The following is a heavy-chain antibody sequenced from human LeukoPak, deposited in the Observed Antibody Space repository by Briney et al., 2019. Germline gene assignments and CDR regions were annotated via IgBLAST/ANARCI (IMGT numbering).Heavy chain of an antibody. D-gene: IGHD7-27*01. J-gene: IGHJ4*02. CDR1: GFTFSGSA. V-gene: IGHV3-73*01. CDR2: IRSKANSYAT. CDR3: AKGGGLGTYYFDY. Sequence: PGGSLRLSCAASGFTFSGSAMHWVRQASGKGLEWVGRIRSKANSYATAYVASVKGRFTISRDDSKNTAYLQMNSLRAEDTAVYYCAKGGGLGTYYFDYWGQGTLVTVSS.